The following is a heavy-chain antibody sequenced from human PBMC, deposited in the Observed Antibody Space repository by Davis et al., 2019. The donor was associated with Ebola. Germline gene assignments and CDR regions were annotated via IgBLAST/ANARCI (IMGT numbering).Heavy chain of an antibody. CDR3: ARLTGGPFDY. J-gene: IGHJ4*02. CDR1: GYSFTNYW. Sequence: KVSCKGSGYSFTNYWIGWVRQMPGKGLEWVGILYPGDSDTRYSPSFQGQVTISADKSISTASLQWSSLKSSDTAMYYCARLTGGPFDYWGQGTLVTVSS. D-gene: IGHD3-10*01. V-gene: IGHV5-51*01. CDR2: LYPGDSDT.